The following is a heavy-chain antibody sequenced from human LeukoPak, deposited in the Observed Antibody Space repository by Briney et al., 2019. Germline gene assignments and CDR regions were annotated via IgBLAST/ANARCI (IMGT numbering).Heavy chain of an antibody. CDR1: GFTFSSYS. D-gene: IGHD3-16*01. V-gene: IGHV3-21*01. J-gene: IGHJ2*01. CDR3: AGGARGYNWYFDL. CDR2: ISSSSGYI. Sequence: GGSLRLSCAASGFTFSSYSMNWVRQAPGKGLEWVSSISSSSGYIYYADSVKGRFTVSRDNTKNSLYLQMNSLRAEDTAVYYCAGGARGYNWYFDLWGRGTLVTVSS.